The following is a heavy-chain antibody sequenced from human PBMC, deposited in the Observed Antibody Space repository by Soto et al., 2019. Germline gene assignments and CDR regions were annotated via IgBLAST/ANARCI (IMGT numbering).Heavy chain of an antibody. V-gene: IGHV1-69*12. CDR2: IIPIFGTA. CDR3: AREQSYSVYDTNDY. CDR1: GGTFSSYG. Sequence: QVQLVQSGSEVKKPGSSVKVSCKASGGTFSSYGISWVRQAPGQGLEWMGGIIPIFGTANSAQKFQGRVTLTADESTSTAYMELSSLRSEDTAVYYCAREQSYSVYDTNDYWGQGTLVTVSS. J-gene: IGHJ4*02. D-gene: IGHD5-12*01.